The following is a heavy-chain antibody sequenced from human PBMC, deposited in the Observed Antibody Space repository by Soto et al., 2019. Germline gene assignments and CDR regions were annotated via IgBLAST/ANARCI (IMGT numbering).Heavy chain of an antibody. CDR1: GYTFTGYY. J-gene: IGHJ6*02. CDR3: AKGGAIVAAGTRVYIYNAMDV. V-gene: IGHV1-2*02. D-gene: IGHD1-26*01. CDR2: INPNSGDT. Sequence: QVQLVQSGTEVKRPGDSVKVSCKASGYTFTGYYVHWVRQAPGQGLEWMGWINPNSGDTYLAQRFQGRVTMNRDTSIGTAHMGLRGLTSDDTAEYYCAKGGAIVAAGTRVYIYNAMDVWGQGTTVTVSS.